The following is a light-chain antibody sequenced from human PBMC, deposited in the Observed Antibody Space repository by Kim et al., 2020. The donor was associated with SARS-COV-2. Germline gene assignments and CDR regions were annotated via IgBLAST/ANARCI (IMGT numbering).Light chain of an antibody. V-gene: IGKV1-39*01. J-gene: IGKJ1*01. CDR1: QSINYY. CDR2: GAT. CDR3: QQTFSTPPT. Sequence: ASIQDRVTLTCRASQSINYYLSWYQHKPGEAPKLLIYGATNLQSGVPSRLSGSGYGTDFSFTISRLQPEDSATYFCQQTFSTPPTFGQGTKVDIK.